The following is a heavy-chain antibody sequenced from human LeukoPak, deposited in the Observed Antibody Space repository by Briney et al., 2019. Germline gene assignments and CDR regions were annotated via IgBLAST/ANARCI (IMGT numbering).Heavy chain of an antibody. J-gene: IGHJ4*02. CDR2: IIPILGIA. V-gene: IGHV1-69*04. CDR3: ARDLAGEGYFDY. D-gene: IGHD7-27*01. Sequence: SVKVSCKASGGTFSSYAISWVRQAPGQGLEWMGRIIPILGIANYAQKFQGRVTITADKSTSTAYMELRSLRSDDTAVYYCARDLAGEGYFDYWGQGTLVTVSS. CDR1: GGTFSSYA.